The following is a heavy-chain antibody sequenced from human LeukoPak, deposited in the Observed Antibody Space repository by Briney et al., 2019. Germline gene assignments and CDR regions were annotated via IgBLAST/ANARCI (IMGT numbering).Heavy chain of an antibody. CDR2: INHSGST. J-gene: IGHJ5*02. Sequence: KPSETLSLTCAVYGGSFSGYYWSWIRQPPGKGLEWIGEINHSGSTNYNPSLKSRVTISVDTPKNQFSLKLSSVTAADTAAYYCARGTYYDFWSGYRGGWFDPWGQGTLVTVSS. V-gene: IGHV4-34*01. CDR3: ARGTYYDFWSGYRGGWFDP. CDR1: GGSFSGYY. D-gene: IGHD3-3*01.